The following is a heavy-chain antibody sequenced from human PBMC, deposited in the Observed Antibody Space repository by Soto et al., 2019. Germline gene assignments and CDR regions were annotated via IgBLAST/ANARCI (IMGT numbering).Heavy chain of an antibody. Sequence: SVKVSCKAFGGTFSSYAISWVRQAPGQGLEWMGGIIPIFGTANYAQKFQGRVTITADESTSTAYMELSSLRSEDTAVYYCARVWEDYYYYYGMDVWGQGTTVTVSS. D-gene: IGHD1-26*01. J-gene: IGHJ6*02. V-gene: IGHV1-69*13. CDR3: ARVWEDYYYYYGMDV. CDR1: GGTFSSYA. CDR2: IIPIFGTA.